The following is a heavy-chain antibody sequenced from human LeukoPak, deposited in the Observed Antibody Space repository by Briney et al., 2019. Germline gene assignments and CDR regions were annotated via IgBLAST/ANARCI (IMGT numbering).Heavy chain of an antibody. V-gene: IGHV1-69*13. Sequence: SVKVSCKASGGTFSSYAISWVRQAPGQGLEWMGGIIPIFGTANYAQKFQGRVTITADESTSTAYMELSSLRSEDTAVYYCARDSTGSSSWSFQFDYWGQGTLVTVSS. CDR1: GGTFSSYA. CDR3: ARDSTGSSSWSFQFDY. CDR2: IIPIFGTA. D-gene: IGHD6-13*01. J-gene: IGHJ4*02.